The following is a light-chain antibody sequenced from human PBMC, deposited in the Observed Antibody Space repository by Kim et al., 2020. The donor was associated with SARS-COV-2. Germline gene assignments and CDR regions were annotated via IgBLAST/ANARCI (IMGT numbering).Light chain of an antibody. CDR2: AAS. J-gene: IGKJ1*01. CDR1: QGVSSW. V-gene: IGKV1D-16*01. CDR3: QQYKAYPRT. Sequence: DIQMTQSPSSLSASVGDRVTITCRASQGVSSWVAWFQQKPGKAPKSLIYAASILQGGVPSRFSGSGSSTEFTLTITSLQPEDSATYYCQQYKAYPRTVGQGTKVDIK.